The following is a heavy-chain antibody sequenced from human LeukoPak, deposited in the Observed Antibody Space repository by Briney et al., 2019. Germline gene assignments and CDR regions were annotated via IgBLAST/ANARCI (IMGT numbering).Heavy chain of an antibody. D-gene: IGHD6-13*01. V-gene: IGHV3-23*01. CDR2: ISGSGGST. CDR3: ARDSSSWYSVDY. J-gene: IGHJ4*02. Sequence: GGSLRLSCAASGFTFSSYAMSWVRQPPGKGLEWVSAISGSGGSTYYTDSVKGRFTISRDNSRNTLFLQMNSLRAEDTAVYYCARDSSSWYSVDYWAREPWSPSPQ. CDR1: GFTFSSYA.